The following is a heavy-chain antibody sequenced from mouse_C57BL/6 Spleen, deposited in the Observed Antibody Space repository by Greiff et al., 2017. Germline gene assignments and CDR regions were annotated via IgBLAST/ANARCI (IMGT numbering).Heavy chain of an antibody. Sequence: VQLQQPGAELVKPGASVKLSCKASGYTFTSYWMHWVKQKPGQGLEWIGMIHPNSGSTNYNEKFKSKATLTVDKSSSTAYMQLSSLTSEDSAVYYCARGGSNYGAMDYWGQGTSVTVSS. J-gene: IGHJ4*01. CDR3: ARGGSNYGAMDY. D-gene: IGHD2-5*01. V-gene: IGHV1-64*01. CDR1: GYTFTSYW. CDR2: IHPNSGST.